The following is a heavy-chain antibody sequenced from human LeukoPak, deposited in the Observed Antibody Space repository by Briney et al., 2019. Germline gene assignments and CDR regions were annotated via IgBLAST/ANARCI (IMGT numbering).Heavy chain of an antibody. CDR1: GGSISSYY. D-gene: IGHD6-19*01. CDR2: IYYSGST. CDR3: AEGVAGFDY. J-gene: IGHJ4*02. Sequence: SETLSLTCTVSGGSISSYYWSLIRQPPGKGLEWIGYIYYSGSTNHNPSLKSRVTISVDTSKNQFSLKLSSVTAADTAVYYCAEGVAGFDYWGQGTLVTVSS. V-gene: IGHV4-59*01.